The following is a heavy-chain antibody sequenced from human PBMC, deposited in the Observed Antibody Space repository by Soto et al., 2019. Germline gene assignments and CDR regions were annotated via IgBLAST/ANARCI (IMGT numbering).Heavy chain of an antibody. CDR3: ATSTVIAAAGRLFNYYYGMDV. CDR2: IYYSGST. J-gene: IGHJ6*02. Sequence: PSETLSLTCTVSGGSISSGGYYWSWIRQHPGKGLEWIGYIYYSGSTYYNPSLKSRVTISVDTSKNQFSLKLSSVTAADTAVYYCATSTVIAAAGRLFNYYYGMDVWGQGTTVTVSS. V-gene: IGHV4-31*03. CDR1: GGSISSGGYY. D-gene: IGHD6-13*01.